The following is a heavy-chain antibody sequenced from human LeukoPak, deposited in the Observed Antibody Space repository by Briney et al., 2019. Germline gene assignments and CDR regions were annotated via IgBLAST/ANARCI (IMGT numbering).Heavy chain of an antibody. J-gene: IGHJ6*03. D-gene: IGHD3-10*01. Sequence: ASVKVSCKASGYTFTSYGISWVRQAPGQGLEWMGGIIPIFGTANYAQKFQGRVTITADKSTSTAYMELSSLRSEDTAVYYCARARGFGEFYYYYMDVWGKGTTVTVSS. CDR3: ARARGFGEFYYYYMDV. CDR1: GYTFTSYG. CDR2: IIPIFGTA. V-gene: IGHV1-69*06.